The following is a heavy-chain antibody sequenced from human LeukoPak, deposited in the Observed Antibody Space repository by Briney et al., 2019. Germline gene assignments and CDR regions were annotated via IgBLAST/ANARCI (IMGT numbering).Heavy chain of an antibody. J-gene: IGHJ4*02. D-gene: IGHD2-15*01. CDR3: VKDGGSLPHPLDY. V-gene: IGHV3-64D*06. CDR2: VRSNGGST. Sequence: GGSLRLSCSASGFTFSSYAIHWVRQAPGRGLEYVSAVRSNGGSTYYADSVKGRFTISRDNSKNTLSLQMSSLRAEDTAVYYCVKDGGSLPHPLDYWGQGALVTVSS. CDR1: GFTFSSYA.